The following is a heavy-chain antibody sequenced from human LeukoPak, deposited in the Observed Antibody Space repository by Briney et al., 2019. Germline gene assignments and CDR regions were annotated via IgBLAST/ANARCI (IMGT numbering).Heavy chain of an antibody. Sequence: QPGGSLRLSCAASGFTFSNYGMHWVRQAPGKGLEWVAVIWYDGSNEYYADSVQGRFTISRDNSKNTLCLQMNSLRAEDTAVYYCASSREYCSSPSCYPDAFDIWGQGTMVTVSS. V-gene: IGHV3-33*01. CDR2: IWYDGSNE. CDR3: ASSREYCSSPSCYPDAFDI. D-gene: IGHD2-2*01. CDR1: GFTFSNYG. J-gene: IGHJ3*02.